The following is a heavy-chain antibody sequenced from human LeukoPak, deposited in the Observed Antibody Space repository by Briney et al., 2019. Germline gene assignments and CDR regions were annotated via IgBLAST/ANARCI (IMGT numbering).Heavy chain of an antibody. D-gene: IGHD2-21*02. CDR3: AREGFPSLYCGGDCYSDY. Sequence: SVKVSCKASGGTFSSYAISWVRQAPGQGLEWMGRIIPILGIANYAQEFQGRVTITADKSTSTAYMELSSLRSEDTAVYYCAREGFPSLYCGGDCYSDYWGQGTLVTVSS. CDR1: GGTFSSYA. V-gene: IGHV1-69*04. J-gene: IGHJ4*02. CDR2: IIPILGIA.